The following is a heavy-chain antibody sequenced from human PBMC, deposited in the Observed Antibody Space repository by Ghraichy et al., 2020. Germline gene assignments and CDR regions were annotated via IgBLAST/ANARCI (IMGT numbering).Heavy chain of an antibody. CDR1: GFTFSDFW. J-gene: IGHJ2*01. Sequence: GGSLRLSCAASGFTFSDFWMSWVRQAPGKGLEWVANIKQDGSEKLYVDSVKGRFTISRDNAKNSLFLQMNSLRAEDTAVYYCARIGGNSFVAWYFDLWGRGTLVTVSS. CDR3: ARIGGNSFVAWYFDL. CDR2: IKQDGSEK. D-gene: IGHD4-23*01. V-gene: IGHV3-7*01.